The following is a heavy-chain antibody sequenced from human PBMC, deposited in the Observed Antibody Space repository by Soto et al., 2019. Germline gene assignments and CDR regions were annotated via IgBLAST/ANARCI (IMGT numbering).Heavy chain of an antibody. CDR3: AHRRISIVVGTKEGFDY. J-gene: IGHJ4*02. D-gene: IGHD6-19*01. CDR1: GFSLSTSGVG. Sequence: QITLKESGPTLVKPTQPLTLTCTFSGFSLSTSGVGVGWIRQPPGKALEWLALIYWNDDKLYSPSLKNRLTITKDTSKNEVVLTMTNMDPVDTATYYCAHRRISIVVGTKEGFDYWGQGTLVTVSS. CDR2: IYWNDDK. V-gene: IGHV2-5*01.